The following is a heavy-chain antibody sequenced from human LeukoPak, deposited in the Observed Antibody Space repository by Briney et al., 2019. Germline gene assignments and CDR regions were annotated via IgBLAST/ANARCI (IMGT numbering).Heavy chain of an antibody. CDR1: GFTFSSYA. CDR3: ARAMDSYYGSGSPFDH. J-gene: IGHJ4*02. CDR2: ISYDGSNK. D-gene: IGHD3-10*01. Sequence: GGSLRLSCAASGFTFSSYAMHWVRQAPGKGLEWVAVISYDGSNKYYADSVKGRFTISRDNAKNTLYLQMNSLRAEDTAVYYCARAMDSYYGSGSPFDHWGQGTLVTVSS. V-gene: IGHV3-30-3*01.